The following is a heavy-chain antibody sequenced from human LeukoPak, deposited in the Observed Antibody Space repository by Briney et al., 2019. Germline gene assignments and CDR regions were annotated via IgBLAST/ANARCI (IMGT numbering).Heavy chain of an antibody. CDR3: AKDGYSSGWSHYYYYYMDV. J-gene: IGHJ6*03. V-gene: IGHV3-23*01. CDR1: GFTFSSYG. D-gene: IGHD6-19*01. Sequence: GGSLRLSCAAPGFTFSSYGMSWVRQAPGKGLEWVSAISGSGGSTYYADSVKGRFTISRDNSKNTLYLQMNSLRAEDTAVYYCAKDGYSSGWSHYYYYYMDVWGKGTTVTISS. CDR2: ISGSGGST.